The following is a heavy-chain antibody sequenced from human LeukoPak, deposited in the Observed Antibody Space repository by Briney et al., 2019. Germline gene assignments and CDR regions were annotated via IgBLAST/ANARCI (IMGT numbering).Heavy chain of an antibody. CDR2: IYTSGST. Sequence: PSETLSLTCTVSGGSISSYYWSWLRQPAGKGLEWIGRIYTSGSTNYNPSLKSRVTMSVDTSKNQFSLKLSSVTAADTAVYYCAKDRGAPGDYGDPDAFDIWGQGTMVTVSS. CDR1: GGSISSYY. V-gene: IGHV4-4*07. CDR3: AKDRGAPGDYGDPDAFDI. D-gene: IGHD4-17*01. J-gene: IGHJ3*02.